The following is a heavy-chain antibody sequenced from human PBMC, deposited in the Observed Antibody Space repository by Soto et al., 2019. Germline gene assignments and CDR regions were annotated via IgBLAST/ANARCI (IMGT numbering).Heavy chain of an antibody. CDR1: GFTFSSYA. Sequence: PGGSLRLSCAASGFTFSSYAMHWVRQAPGKGLEWVAVISYDGSNKYYADSVKGRFTISRDNSKNTLYLQMNSLRAEDTAVYYCARDPPFFDSSSWYGMDVWGQGTTVTVSS. D-gene: IGHD6-13*01. CDR2: ISYDGSNK. J-gene: IGHJ6*02. V-gene: IGHV3-30-3*01. CDR3: ARDPPFFDSSSWYGMDV.